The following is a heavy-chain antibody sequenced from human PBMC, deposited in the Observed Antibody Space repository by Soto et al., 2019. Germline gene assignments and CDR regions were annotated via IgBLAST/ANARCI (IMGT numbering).Heavy chain of an antibody. J-gene: IGHJ5*02. D-gene: IGHD2-21*01. Sequence: QVQLQESGPGLVRPSETLSLTCTVSGGSISRYFWNWIRQSPGKGLEWIGYIFYTGSTTYNPSLKSRVTISIDTSKNQFSLKLSSLTAADTAVYYCAHFSDLEWFDPWGQGTLVTVSS. CDR1: GGSISRYF. CDR3: AHFSDLEWFDP. CDR2: IFYTGST. V-gene: IGHV4-59*01.